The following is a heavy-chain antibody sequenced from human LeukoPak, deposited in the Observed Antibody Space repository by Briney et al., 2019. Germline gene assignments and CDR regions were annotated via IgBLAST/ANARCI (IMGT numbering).Heavy chain of an antibody. CDR2: INPSGGST. J-gene: IGHJ4*02. CDR1: GYTFTSYY. V-gene: IGHV1-46*01. Sequence: ASVKVSCKASGYTFTSYYMHWVRQAPGQGLEWMGIINPSGGSTSYAQKFQGRVTMTRDTSTSTVYMELSSLRSEDTAVYYCARLAVAGKAQYYFDYWGQGTLVTVSS. D-gene: IGHD6-19*01. CDR3: ARLAVAGKAQYYFDY.